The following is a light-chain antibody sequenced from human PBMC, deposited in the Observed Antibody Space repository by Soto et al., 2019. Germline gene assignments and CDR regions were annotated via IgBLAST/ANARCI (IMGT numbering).Light chain of an antibody. CDR1: QSINTW. Sequence: DIQMTQSPSTVSASVGDRITITCRASQSINTWLAWYRQRPGEAPQLLIYDASTLAMWAPSRISGSGSGTDFTHSISTLKPDDFATFYCQQYQTYSRAFGRGTKVEVK. J-gene: IGKJ1*01. CDR3: QQYQTYSRA. CDR2: DAS. V-gene: IGKV1-5*01.